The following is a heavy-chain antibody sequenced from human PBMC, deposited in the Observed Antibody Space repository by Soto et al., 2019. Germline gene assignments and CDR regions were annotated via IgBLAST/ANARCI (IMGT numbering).Heavy chain of an antibody. CDR1: GYTFTSYD. Sequence: QVQLVQSGAEVKKPGASVKVSCKASGYTFTSYDINWVRQATGQGLEWMGWMNPNSGNTGYAQKFQGGATMTRNTSISTAYMELSSLRSEATAVYYFARSTNDYGDRHWGQGALVTVSS. CDR2: MNPNSGNT. D-gene: IGHD4-17*01. J-gene: IGHJ4*02. CDR3: ARSTNDYGDRH. V-gene: IGHV1-8*01.